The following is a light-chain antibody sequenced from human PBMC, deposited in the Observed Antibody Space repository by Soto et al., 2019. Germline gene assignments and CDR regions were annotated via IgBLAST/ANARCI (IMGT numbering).Light chain of an antibody. CDR2: WAS. Sequence: DIVMTQSPDSLSVSLGERATINCKSNQTLLYTSNNKNYLAWYQQRPGQSPKLLIYWASTRESGVPDRFSGSGAGTDFTLTISSLQAEDLAVYFCQQYFSLPLTFGGGTKVEI. CDR1: QTLLYTSNNKNY. CDR3: QQYFSLPLT. V-gene: IGKV4-1*01. J-gene: IGKJ4*01.